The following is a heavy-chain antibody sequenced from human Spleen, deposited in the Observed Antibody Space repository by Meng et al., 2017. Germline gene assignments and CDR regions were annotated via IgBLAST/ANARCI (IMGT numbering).Heavy chain of an antibody. CDR3: ARSNVDTAMVTYLDY. Sequence: QVQLQEAGPGLVRPSENLSLTCTVSGASVSSGSYYWSWIRQSPGKGLEWIGYIYYSGDTNYNPSLKSRVSMSLDTSKNQFSLKLSSVTAADTAVYYCARSNVDTAMVTYLDYWGQGTLVTVSS. CDR2: IYYSGDT. J-gene: IGHJ4*02. CDR1: GASVSSGSYY. V-gene: IGHV4-61*01. D-gene: IGHD5-18*01.